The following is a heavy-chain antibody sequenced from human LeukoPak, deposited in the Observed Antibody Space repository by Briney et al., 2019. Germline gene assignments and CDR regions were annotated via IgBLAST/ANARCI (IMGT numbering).Heavy chain of an antibody. Sequence: QSGGSLRLSCAASGFTFSSYWMHWVRQAPGKGLVWDSRINSDGSSTSYADSVKGRFTISRDNAKNTLYLQMNSLRAEDTAVYYCARDRGRDYGDFNDAFDIWGQGTMVTVSS. J-gene: IGHJ3*02. D-gene: IGHD4-17*01. CDR2: INSDGSST. V-gene: IGHV3-74*01. CDR1: GFTFSSYW. CDR3: ARDRGRDYGDFNDAFDI.